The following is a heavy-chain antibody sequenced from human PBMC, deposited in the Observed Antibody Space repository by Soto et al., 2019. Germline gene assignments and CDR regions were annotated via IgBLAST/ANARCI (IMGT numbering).Heavy chain of an antibody. CDR1: GGSISSSSYY. Sequence: SETLSLTCTVSGGSISSSSYYWGWIRQPPGKGLEWIGIIYYSGSTYYNPSLKSRVTISVDTSRNQFSLKLSSVTAADTAVYYCARLPPSMVRGFSDYWGQGTLVTVSS. CDR3: ARLPPSMVRGFSDY. CDR2: IYYSGST. V-gene: IGHV4-39*01. D-gene: IGHD3-10*01. J-gene: IGHJ4*02.